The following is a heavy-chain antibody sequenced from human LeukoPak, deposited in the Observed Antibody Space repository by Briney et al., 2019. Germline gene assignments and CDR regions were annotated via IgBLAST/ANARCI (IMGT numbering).Heavy chain of an antibody. CDR1: GFSFSTYG. D-gene: IGHD6-13*01. V-gene: IGHV3-33*06. Sequence: GGSLRLSCEASGFSFSTYGMHWVRQPPGKGLEWVAVIWYDGSTKYYADSVRGRFTISRDNSRDTLYLQLNSLRAEDTAVYYCAKDPGYSSSWYYFDYWGQGTLVTVSS. CDR2: IWYDGSTK. CDR3: AKDPGYSSSWYYFDY. J-gene: IGHJ4*02.